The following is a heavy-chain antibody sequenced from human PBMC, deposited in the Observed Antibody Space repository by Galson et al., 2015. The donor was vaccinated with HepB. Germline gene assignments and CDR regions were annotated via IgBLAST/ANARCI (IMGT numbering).Heavy chain of an antibody. Sequence: SLRLSCAASGFTFSRSTLNWVRQAPGKGLEWISYISTTGTTIYYADSVKGRFTISRDTSLYLQMNSLRDEDSAVYYCARFRFVAARYWYFDLWGRGTLVTVSS. J-gene: IGHJ2*01. CDR3: ARFRFVAARYWYFDL. D-gene: IGHD3-10*01. CDR1: GFTFSRST. CDR2: ISTTGTTI. V-gene: IGHV3-48*02.